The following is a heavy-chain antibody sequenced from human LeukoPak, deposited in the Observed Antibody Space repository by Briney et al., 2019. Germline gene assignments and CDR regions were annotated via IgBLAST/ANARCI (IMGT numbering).Heavy chain of an antibody. CDR3: AREDTYYYDSSGYFSY. D-gene: IGHD3-22*01. V-gene: IGHV1-69*13. J-gene: IGHJ4*02. CDR2: IIPIFGTA. Sequence: SVKVSCKASGGTFSSYAISWVRQAPGQGLEWMGGIIPIFGTANYAQKFQGRVTITADESTSTAYMELSSLRSEDTAVYYCAREDTYYYDSSGYFSYWGQGTLVTVSS. CDR1: GGTFSSYA.